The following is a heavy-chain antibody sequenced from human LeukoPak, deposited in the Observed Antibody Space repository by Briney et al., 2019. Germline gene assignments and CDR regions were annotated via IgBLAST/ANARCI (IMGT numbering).Heavy chain of an antibody. V-gene: IGHV3-23*01. Sequence: GGSLRLSCAASGFTFSNYAMSWVRQAPGRGLEWVSAISGSSGLTYYADSVKGRFTISRDNSKNTLFLQMNSLRAEDTAVYYCARRGESTSYGDYRFDYWGQGTLVTVSS. D-gene: IGHD4-17*01. CDR3: ARRGESTSYGDYRFDY. J-gene: IGHJ4*02. CDR2: ISGSSGLT. CDR1: GFTFSNYA.